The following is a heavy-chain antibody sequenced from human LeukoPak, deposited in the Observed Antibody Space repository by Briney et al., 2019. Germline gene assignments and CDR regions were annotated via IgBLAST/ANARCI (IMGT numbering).Heavy chain of an antibody. J-gene: IGHJ5*02. Sequence: PGVSLRLSCAASGFTFSSYAMSWVRQAPGKGVEWVSAISGSCCSTCYADSVKGRFNISRDNSKNTLYLQMNSLRAEDTAVYYCAQDLWLGFGPWGQGTLVTVSS. D-gene: IGHD3-16*01. CDR1: GFTFSSYA. V-gene: IGHV3-23*01. CDR2: ISGSCCST. CDR3: AQDLWLGFGP.